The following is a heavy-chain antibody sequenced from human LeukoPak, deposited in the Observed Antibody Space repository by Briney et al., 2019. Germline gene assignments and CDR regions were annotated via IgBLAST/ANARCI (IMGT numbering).Heavy chain of an antibody. CDR2: IYYSGST. CDR3: ARGGYSYGFDY. V-gene: IGHV4-59*01. Sequence: SETLSLTCTVSGGSISSYYWSWIRQPPGKGLEWIGYIYYSGSTNYNPSLKSQVTISVDTSKSQFSLKLSSVTAADTAVYYCARGGYSYGFDYWGQGTLVTVSS. J-gene: IGHJ4*02. CDR1: GGSISSYY. D-gene: IGHD5-18*01.